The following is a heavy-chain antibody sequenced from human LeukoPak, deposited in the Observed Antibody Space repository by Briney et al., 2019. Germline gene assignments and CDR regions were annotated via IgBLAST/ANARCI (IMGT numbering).Heavy chain of an antibody. CDR1: GGSLSSGSYY. V-gene: IGHV4-39*07. J-gene: IGHJ4*02. D-gene: IGHD3-22*01. Sequence: SETLSLTCTVSGGSLSSGSYYWGWIRQPPGKGLEWLGSIYYSGNTYYNPSLKSRVTISVDTSKNQFSLKLSSVTAADTAVYYCARTYYESSGYYLEHFYFDYWGQGTLVTVSS. CDR2: IYYSGNT. CDR3: ARTYYESSGYYLEHFYFDY.